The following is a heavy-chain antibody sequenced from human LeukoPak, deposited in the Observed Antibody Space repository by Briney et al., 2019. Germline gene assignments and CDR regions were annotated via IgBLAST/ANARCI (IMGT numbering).Heavy chain of an antibody. J-gene: IGHJ4*02. CDR1: GGSVSSGSYY. D-gene: IGHD3-10*01. Sequence: KTSETLSLTCTVSGGSVSSGSYYWSWIRQPPGKGLEWIGYIYYSGSTNYNPSLKSRVTISVDTSKNQFSLKLSSVTAADTAVYYCAEDHIRAQSFAVRGVADYWGQGTLVTVSS. V-gene: IGHV4-61*01. CDR3: AEDHIRAQSFAVRGVADY. CDR2: IYYSGST.